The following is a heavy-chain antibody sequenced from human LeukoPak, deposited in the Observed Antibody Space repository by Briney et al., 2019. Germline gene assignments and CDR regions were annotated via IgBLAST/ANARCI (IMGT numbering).Heavy chain of an antibody. V-gene: IGHV3-21*01. D-gene: IGHD6-6*01. CDR1: GFTFSSYS. CDR3: ARDTPPGESSIAARPTDY. Sequence: GGSLRLSCAASGFTFSSYSMNWVRPAPGKGLEWVSSISSSSSYIYYSDSVKGRFTISRDNAKNSLYLQMNSLRAEDTAVYYCARDTPPGESSIAARPTDYWGQGTLVTVSS. J-gene: IGHJ4*02. CDR2: ISSSSSYI.